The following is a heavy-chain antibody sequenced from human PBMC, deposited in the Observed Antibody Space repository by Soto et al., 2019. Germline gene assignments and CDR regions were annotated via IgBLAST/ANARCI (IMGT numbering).Heavy chain of an antibody. CDR2: ITDTGVNT. CDR3: AKDSQVVTCLCDS. D-gene: IGHD2-21*02. CDR1: GFTFYTYA. Sequence: EVQLLESGGGLVQPGGSLRLSCTASGFTFYTYAMTWVRQAPGKGLEWVASITDTGVNTYYAGSLKGRFTISRDNSKSTLYLQMTSLNIAGSAVYYCAKDSQVVTCLCDSWGRGSLVTVSS. V-gene: IGHV3-23*01. J-gene: IGHJ4*02.